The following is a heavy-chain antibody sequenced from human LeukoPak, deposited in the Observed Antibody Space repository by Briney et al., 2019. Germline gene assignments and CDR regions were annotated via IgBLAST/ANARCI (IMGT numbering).Heavy chain of an antibody. CDR1: GYSFTSYW. V-gene: IGHV5-51*01. CDR3: ARPPFGELGPVPSVAFDI. CDR2: IYPGDSDT. J-gene: IGHJ3*02. D-gene: IGHD3-10*01. Sequence: GESLKISCKGSGYSFTSYWIGWVRRMPGKGLEWMGIIYPGDSDTRYSPSFQGQVTISADKSISTAYLQWSSLKASDTAMYYCARPPFGELGPVPSVAFDIWGQGTMVTVSS.